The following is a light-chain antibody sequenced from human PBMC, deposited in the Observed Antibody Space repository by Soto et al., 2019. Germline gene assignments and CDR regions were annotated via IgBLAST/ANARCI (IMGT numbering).Light chain of an antibody. V-gene: IGLV1-40*01. J-gene: IGLJ1*01. CDR1: SSNIGAGDA. Sequence: QSVLTQPPSVSGAPGQRVTISCTGSSSNIGAGDAVHWYQQLPGKAPKLLIYGNTNRPSGVPDRFSGSKSGTSASLAITGLQAEDEADYYCQSYGSSLSSSYVFGGGTRVAVL. CDR3: QSYGSSLSSSYV. CDR2: GNT.